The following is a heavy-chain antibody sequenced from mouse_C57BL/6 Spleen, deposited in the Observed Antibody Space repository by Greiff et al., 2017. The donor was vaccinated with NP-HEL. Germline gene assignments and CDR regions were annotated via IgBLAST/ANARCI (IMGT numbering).Heavy chain of an antibody. CDR1: GYSITSGYD. J-gene: IGHJ1*03. Sequence: VQLKESGPGMVKPSQSLSLPCTVTGYSITSGYDWHWIRHFPGNKLEWMGYISYSGSTNYNPSLKSRISITHDTSKNHFFLKLNSVTTEDTATYYCARDGAYYSRYFDVWGTGTTVTVSS. V-gene: IGHV3-1*01. D-gene: IGHD2-12*01. CDR2: ISYSGST. CDR3: ARDGAYYSRYFDV.